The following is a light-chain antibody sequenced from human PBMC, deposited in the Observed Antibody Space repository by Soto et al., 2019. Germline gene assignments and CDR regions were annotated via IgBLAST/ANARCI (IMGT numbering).Light chain of an antibody. Sequence: QSVLTQPASVSGSPGQSITISCTGTSSDVGGYNYVSWYQHHPGKAPKLIIYDVTNRPSGVSNPFSGSKSGNTASLTISGLQPEDDADYYCSSYTTSNTRQIVFGTGPKVTVL. V-gene: IGLV2-14*03. CDR2: DVT. CDR3: SSYTTSNTRQIV. CDR1: SSDVGGYNY. J-gene: IGLJ1*01.